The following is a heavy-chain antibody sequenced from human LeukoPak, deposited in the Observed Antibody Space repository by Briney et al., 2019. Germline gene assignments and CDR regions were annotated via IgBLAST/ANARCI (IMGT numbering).Heavy chain of an antibody. V-gene: IGHV5-51*01. Sequence: GESLKISCTGSGYSFTNYQIGWVRQMPGKGLEWMGIIYAGDSDPRHSPSFQGQVTISADRSTNTAYLQWSSLKASDTAVYYCARRIGGYSYGYFDYWGQGTLVTVSS. CDR3: ARRIGGYSYGYFDY. CDR2: IYAGDSDP. J-gene: IGHJ4*02. CDR1: GYSFTNYQ. D-gene: IGHD5-18*01.